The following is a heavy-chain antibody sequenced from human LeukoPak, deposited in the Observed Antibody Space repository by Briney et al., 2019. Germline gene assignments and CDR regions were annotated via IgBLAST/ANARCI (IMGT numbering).Heavy chain of an antibody. J-gene: IGHJ4*02. D-gene: IGHD2-21*02. CDR2: ISWDGSGS. Sequence: GGSLRLSCAASRFTFENYAMHWVRQPPGKGLEWLSLISWDGSGSYYEDSVKGRFTISRDNTKKYVYLQMNSLTVEDTALYYCAKALRSTLVTPFDSWGQGTLVTVSS. V-gene: IGHV3-43D*03. CDR3: AKALRSTLVTPFDS. CDR1: RFTFENYA.